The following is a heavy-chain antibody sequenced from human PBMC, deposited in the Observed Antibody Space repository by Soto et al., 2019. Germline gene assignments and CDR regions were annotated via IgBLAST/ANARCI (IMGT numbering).Heavy chain of an antibody. Sequence: HPGGSLRLSCAASGFTFSSYGMHWVRQAPGKGLEWVAVISYDGSNKYYADSVKGRFTISRDNSKNTLYLQMNSLRAEDTAVYYCATLGRSIAVAGYFDYWGQGTLVTVS. CDR2: ISYDGSNK. CDR1: GFTFSSYG. D-gene: IGHD6-19*01. V-gene: IGHV3-30*03. CDR3: ATLGRSIAVAGYFDY. J-gene: IGHJ4*02.